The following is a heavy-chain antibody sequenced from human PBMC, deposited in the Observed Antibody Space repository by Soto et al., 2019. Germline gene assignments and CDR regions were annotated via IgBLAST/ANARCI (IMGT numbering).Heavy chain of an antibody. CDR2: ISYDGSNK. CDR3: AKVLCSSGWDDYGMDV. CDR1: GFTFSSYG. J-gene: IGHJ6*02. D-gene: IGHD6-19*01. V-gene: IGHV3-30*18. Sequence: PVGSLRLSCAASGFTFSSYGMHWVRQAPGKGLEWVAVISYDGSNKYYADSVKGRFTISRDNSKNTLYLQMNSLRAEDTAVYYWAKVLCSSGWDDYGMDVWGQGTTVTVSS.